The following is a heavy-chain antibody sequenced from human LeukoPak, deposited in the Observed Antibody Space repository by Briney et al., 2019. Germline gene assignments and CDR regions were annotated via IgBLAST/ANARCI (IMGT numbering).Heavy chain of an antibody. CDR1: GYTFTSYG. CDR2: ISAYNGNT. V-gene: IGHV1-18*01. D-gene: IGHD4-23*01. CDR3: ARDPKTADYGGNSWDYFDY. J-gene: IGHJ4*02. Sequence: ASVKVSCKASGYTFTSYGISWVLQAPRQGLEWMGWISAYNGNTNYAQKLQGRVTMTTDTSTSTAYMELRSLRSDDTAVYYCARDPKTADYGGNSWDYFDYWGQGTLVTVSS.